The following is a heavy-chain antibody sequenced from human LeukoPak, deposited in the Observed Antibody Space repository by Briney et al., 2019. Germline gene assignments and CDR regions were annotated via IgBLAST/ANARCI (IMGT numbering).Heavy chain of an antibody. CDR2: ISGSGTT. CDR3: AKMQGSFDY. J-gene: IGHJ4*02. Sequence: GGSLRLSCAASGFSFSTNGMSWVRQAPGKGLEWVSAISGSGTTYYADSVKGRFTISRDNPKYTVSLQMNSLRAEDTAVYHCAKMQGSFDYWGQGTLVAVSS. CDR1: GFSFSTNG. D-gene: IGHD3-10*01. V-gene: IGHV3-23*01.